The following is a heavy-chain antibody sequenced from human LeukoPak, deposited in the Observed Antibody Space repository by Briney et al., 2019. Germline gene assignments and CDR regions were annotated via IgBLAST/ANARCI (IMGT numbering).Heavy chain of an antibody. V-gene: IGHV5-51*01. D-gene: IGHD2-15*01. J-gene: IGHJ6*02. CDR1: GYTFTTYW. CDR2: IYPGDSDT. Sequence: GESLKISCKSSGYTFTTYWIAWVRQMPGKGLEWVGTIYPGDSDTRYSPSFQGQVTIFADKSISTAYLQWSSLKASDTAMYYCVRRLGYCSGGSCSVDYFGMDVWGQGTTVTVSS. CDR3: VRRLGYCSGGSCSVDYFGMDV.